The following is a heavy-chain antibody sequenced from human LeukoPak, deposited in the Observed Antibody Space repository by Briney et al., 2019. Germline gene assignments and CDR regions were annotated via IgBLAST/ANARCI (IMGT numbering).Heavy chain of an antibody. CDR2: INPNSGGT. D-gene: IGHD3-10*01. Sequence: ASVKVSCKASGYTFTGYYMHWVRQAPGQGLEWMGWINPNSGGTNYAQKFQGRVTMTRDTSTSTAYMELSRLRSDDTAVYYCASRGDYGSGSYDPPYYYYYMDVWGKGTTVTVSS. CDR1: GYTFTGYY. J-gene: IGHJ6*03. CDR3: ASRGDYGSGSYDPPYYYYYMDV. V-gene: IGHV1-2*02.